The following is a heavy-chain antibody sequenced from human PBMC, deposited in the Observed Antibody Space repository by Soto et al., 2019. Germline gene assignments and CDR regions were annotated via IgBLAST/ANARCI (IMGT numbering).Heavy chain of an antibody. CDR2: ISAYNGNT. CDR1: GYTFTSYG. J-gene: IGHJ4*01. D-gene: IGHD3-22*01. CDR3: ATQGARYDSSGPHGY. V-gene: IGHV1-18*04. Sequence: ASVKVSCKASGYTFTSYGISWVRQAPGQGLEWMGWISAYNGNTNYAQKLQGRVTMTTDTSTSTAYMELRSLRSDDTAVYYCATQGARYDSSGPHGYWGHGILVTVSS.